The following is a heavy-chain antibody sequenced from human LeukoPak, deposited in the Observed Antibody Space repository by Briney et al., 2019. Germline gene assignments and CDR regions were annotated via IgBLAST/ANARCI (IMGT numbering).Heavy chain of an antibody. CDR2: ITWNSANI. CDR3: AKDMRDYDVFTGYFPFDY. Sequence: PGGSLRLSCAASGLTFEEHLMHWVRQAPGKGLEWVSGITWNSANILYADSVKGRFTISRDNAKNSLYLQMNSLRPEDTALYYCAKDMRDYDVFTGYFPFDYWGQGTLVAVSS. V-gene: IGHV3-9*01. D-gene: IGHD3-9*01. J-gene: IGHJ4*02. CDR1: GLTFEEHL.